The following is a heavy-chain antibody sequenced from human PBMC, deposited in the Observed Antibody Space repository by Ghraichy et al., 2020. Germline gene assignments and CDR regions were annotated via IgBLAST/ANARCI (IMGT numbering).Heavy chain of an antibody. J-gene: IGHJ2*01. CDR2: INHSGST. CDR1: GGSFSGYY. CDR3: ARKRSSGWYLYFDL. V-gene: IGHV4-34*01. D-gene: IGHD6-19*01. Sequence: ESLNISCAVYGGSFSGYYWSWIRQPPGKGLEWIGEINHSGSTNYNPSLKSRVTISVDTSKNQFSLKLSSVTAADTVVYYCARKRSSGWYLYFDLWGRGTLVTVSS.